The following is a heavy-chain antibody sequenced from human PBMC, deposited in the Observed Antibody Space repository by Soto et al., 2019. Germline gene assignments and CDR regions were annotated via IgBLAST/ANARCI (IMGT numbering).Heavy chain of an antibody. CDR1: GGSISSSNW. CDR3: ARREIQGPIDY. Sequence: SETLSLTCAVSGGSISSSNWWIWVRQPPGKGLEWIGEIYYSGTTYYNPSLRSRVTMSVDTSKNQFSLKLTSVTAVDTAVYYCARREIQGPIDYWGQGTLVIVSS. V-gene: IGHV4-4*02. J-gene: IGHJ4*02. D-gene: IGHD1-26*01. CDR2: IYYSGTT.